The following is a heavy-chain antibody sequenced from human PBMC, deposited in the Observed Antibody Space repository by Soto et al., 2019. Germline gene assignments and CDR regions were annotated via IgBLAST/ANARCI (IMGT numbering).Heavy chain of an antibody. V-gene: IGHV4-39*01. Sequence: SETLSLTCTVSGGSISSSSYYWGWIRQPPGKGLEWIGSIYYSGSTYYNPSLKSRVTISVDTSKNQFSLKLSSVTAADTAVYYCARHWSQLVYWFDPWGQGTLVTVSS. CDR3: ARHWSQLVYWFDP. CDR2: IYYSGST. D-gene: IGHD6-13*01. J-gene: IGHJ5*02. CDR1: GGSISSSSYY.